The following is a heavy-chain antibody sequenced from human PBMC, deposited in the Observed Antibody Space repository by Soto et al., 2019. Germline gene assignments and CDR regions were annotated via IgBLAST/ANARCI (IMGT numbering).Heavy chain of an antibody. V-gene: IGHV3-23*01. CDR3: AKDSRVTMVRGVIIPPGY. Sequence: VGSLRISCVASGFTFSTYAMSWVRQAPGKGLEWVSAISGSDGSTYYADSVKGRFTISRDNSKNTLYLQMNSLRAEDTAVYYCAKDSRVTMVRGVIIPPGYWGQGTLVTVSS. D-gene: IGHD3-10*01. CDR2: ISGSDGST. CDR1: GFTFSTYA. J-gene: IGHJ4*02.